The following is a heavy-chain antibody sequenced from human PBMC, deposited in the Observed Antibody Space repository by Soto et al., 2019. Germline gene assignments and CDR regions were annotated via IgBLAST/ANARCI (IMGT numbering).Heavy chain of an antibody. CDR3: AREALELSSGSYENGAYYYGMDV. V-gene: IGHV1-69*13. CDR2: IIPIFGTA. CDR1: GGTFSSYA. Sequence: ASVKVSCKASGGTFSSYAISWVRQAPGQGLEWMGGIIPIFGTANYAQKFQGRGTITADESTSTAYMELSSLRSEDTAVYYCAREALELSSGSYENGAYYYGMDVWGQGTTVTVSS. J-gene: IGHJ6*02. D-gene: IGHD1-26*01.